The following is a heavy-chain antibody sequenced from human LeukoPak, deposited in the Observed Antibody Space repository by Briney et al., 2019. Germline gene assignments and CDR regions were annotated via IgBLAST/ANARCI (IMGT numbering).Heavy chain of an antibody. V-gene: IGHV4-34*01. Sequence: KPSETLSLNCAVYGGSFSGYYWGWIRQPPGKGLEWIWGINHSGSTNYNPSLKSRVTISVDTSKNQFSLKLSSVTAADTAVYYCARGGRWLQFRPFDYWGQGTLVTVSS. CDR1: GGSFSGYY. CDR2: INHSGST. D-gene: IGHD5-24*01. J-gene: IGHJ4*02. CDR3: ARGGRWLQFRPFDY.